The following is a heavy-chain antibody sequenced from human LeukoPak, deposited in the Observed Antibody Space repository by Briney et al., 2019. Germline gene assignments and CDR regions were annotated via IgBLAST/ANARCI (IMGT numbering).Heavy chain of an antibody. V-gene: IGHV3-23*01. Sequence: PGGSLRLSYAASGFTFSTYAMSWVRQAPGKGLEWVSAISVSAGSTYYADSVKGRFTISRDNSKNTLYLQMNSLRAEDTAVYYCATGSVRYSASWYSQEGDYWGQGTLVTVSS. D-gene: IGHD6-13*01. CDR3: ATGSVRYSASWYSQEGDY. CDR2: ISVSAGST. J-gene: IGHJ4*02. CDR1: GFTFSTYA.